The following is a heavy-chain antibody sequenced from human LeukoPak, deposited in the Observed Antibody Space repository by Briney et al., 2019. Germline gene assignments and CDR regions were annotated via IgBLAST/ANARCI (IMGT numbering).Heavy chain of an antibody. J-gene: IGHJ5*02. CDR3: ARARLGYSYGLNWFDP. D-gene: IGHD5-18*01. Sequence: SETLSLTCTVSGASISSGSHYWSWIRQHPGKGLEWSGYIYYTGSTYYNPSIKSRLTLSVDTSKNHFSLKVSSVPAADTAVYYCARARLGYSYGLNWFDPWGQGTLVTVSS. CDR2: IYYTGST. CDR1: GASISSGSHY. V-gene: IGHV4-31*03.